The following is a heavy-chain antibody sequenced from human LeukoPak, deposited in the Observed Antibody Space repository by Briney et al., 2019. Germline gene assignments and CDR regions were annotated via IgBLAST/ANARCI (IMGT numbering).Heavy chain of an antibody. D-gene: IGHD4-17*01. CDR2: IYHSGST. J-gene: IGHJ4*02. Sequence: PSETLSLTCTVSGYSISSGYYWGWIRQPPGKGLEWIGSIYHSGSTYYNPSLKSRVTISVDTSKNQFSLKLSSVTAADTAVYYCARVEDYGDPFDYWGQGTLVTVSS. CDR1: GYSISSGYY. CDR3: ARVEDYGDPFDY. V-gene: IGHV4-38-2*02.